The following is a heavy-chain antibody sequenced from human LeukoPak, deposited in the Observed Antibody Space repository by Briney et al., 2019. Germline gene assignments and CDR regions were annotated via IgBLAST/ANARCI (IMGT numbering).Heavy chain of an antibody. D-gene: IGHD1-26*01. V-gene: IGHV3-9*01. CDR2: ISWSSGGI. CDR1: GFNFHDYA. J-gene: IGHJ2*01. Sequence: GGSLRLSCAASGFNFHDYAMHWVRQAPGKGLEWVSGISWSSGGIGYADSVEGRLTISRDNSKNSLYLQMNSLRPEDTALYYCAKDRVGAKPHWYFDLWGRGTLVTVSS. CDR3: AKDRVGAKPHWYFDL.